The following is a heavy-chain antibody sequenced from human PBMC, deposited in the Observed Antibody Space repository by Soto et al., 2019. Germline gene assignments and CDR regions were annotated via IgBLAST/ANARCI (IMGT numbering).Heavy chain of an antibody. CDR1: GGSISSGGYY. J-gene: IGHJ4*02. V-gene: IGHV4-31*03. Sequence: SETLSLTCTVSGGSISSGGYYWSWIRQHPGKGLEWIGYIYYSGSTYYNPSLKSRVTISVDTSKNQFSLKLSSVTAADTAVYYCARAFTVVTDIASYYFDYWGQGTLVTVSS. D-gene: IGHD2-21*02. CDR2: IYYSGST. CDR3: ARAFTVVTDIASYYFDY.